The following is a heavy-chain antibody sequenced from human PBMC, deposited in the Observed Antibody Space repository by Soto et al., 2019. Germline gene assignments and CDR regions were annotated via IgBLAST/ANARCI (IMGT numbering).Heavy chain of an antibody. V-gene: IGHV1-3*01. J-gene: IGHJ4*02. CDR2: INAGNGNT. CDR3: ARGPNYPPRNFDY. CDR1: GYTFTSYA. Sequence: ASVKVSCKASGYTFTSYAMYWVRQAPEQRLEWMGWINAGNGNTKYSQKFQGRVTITRDTSASTAYMELSSLRSEDTAVYYCARGPNYPPRNFDYWGQGTLVTVSS. D-gene: IGHD4-4*01.